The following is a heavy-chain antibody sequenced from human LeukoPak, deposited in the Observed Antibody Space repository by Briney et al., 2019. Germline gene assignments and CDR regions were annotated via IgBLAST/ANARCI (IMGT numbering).Heavy chain of an antibody. CDR1: GFTFSSYA. CDR2: ISGSGGST. CDR3: AKTLAYEIAALGLFDY. D-gene: IGHD6-6*01. J-gene: IGHJ4*02. V-gene: IGHV3-23*01. Sequence: GGSLRLSCSASGFTFSSYAMSWVRQAPGRGLEWVSAISGSGGSTYYADSVKGRFTISRDNSKNTLYLQMNSLRAEDTAVYYCAKTLAYEIAALGLFDYWGQGTLVTVSS.